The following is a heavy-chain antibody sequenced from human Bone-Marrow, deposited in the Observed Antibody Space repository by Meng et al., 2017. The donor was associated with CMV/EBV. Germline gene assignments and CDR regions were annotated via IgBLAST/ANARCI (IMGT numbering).Heavy chain of an antibody. Sequence: GESLKISCAASGFTFSRYWMNWVRQAPGKGLEWVANIKQDGSEKYYVDSVKGRFTISRDNAKNSLYLQMNSLRAEDTAVYYCARADRDYDFWSGYYTLFDYWGQGTLVTVSS. CDR2: IKQDGSEK. V-gene: IGHV3-7*01. D-gene: IGHD3-3*01. J-gene: IGHJ4*02. CDR3: ARADRDYDFWSGYYTLFDY. CDR1: GFTFSRYW.